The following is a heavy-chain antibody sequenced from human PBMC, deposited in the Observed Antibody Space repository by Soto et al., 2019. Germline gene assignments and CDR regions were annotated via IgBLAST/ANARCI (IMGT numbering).Heavy chain of an antibody. CDR3: ARSDCGGDCYPNWFDP. D-gene: IGHD2-21*02. CDR2: IYPGDSDT. Sequence: GESLKISCKGSGYSFTSYWIGWVRQMPGKGLEWMGIIYPGDSDTRYSPSFQGQVTISADKSISTAYLQWSSLKASDTAMYYCARSDCGGDCYPNWFDPWGQGTLVTVSS. V-gene: IGHV5-51*01. CDR1: GYSFTSYW. J-gene: IGHJ5*02.